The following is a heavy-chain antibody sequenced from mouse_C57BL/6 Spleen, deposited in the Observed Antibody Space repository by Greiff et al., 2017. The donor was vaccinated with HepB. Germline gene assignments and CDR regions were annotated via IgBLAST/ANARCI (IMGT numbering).Heavy chain of an antibody. CDR1: GFSLTSYG. CDR2: IWRGGST. V-gene: IGHV2-5*01. D-gene: IGHD2-4*01. CDR3: ARGHYDYDDSFAY. J-gene: IGHJ3*01. Sequence: QVQLQQSGPGLVQPSQSLSITCTVSGFSLTSYGVHWVRQSPGKGLEWLGVIWRGGSTDYNAAFMSRLSITKDNSKSQVFCKMNSLQADDTAIYYCARGHYDYDDSFAYWGQGTLVTVSA.